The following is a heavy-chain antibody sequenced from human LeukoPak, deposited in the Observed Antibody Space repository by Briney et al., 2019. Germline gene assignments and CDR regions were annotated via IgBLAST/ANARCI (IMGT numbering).Heavy chain of an antibody. D-gene: IGHD6-13*01. V-gene: IGHV4-34*01. J-gene: IGHJ6*03. Sequence: SETLSLTCAVYGGSFSGYYWSWFRQPPGKGLEWIGEINHSGSTNYNPSLKSRVTISVDTSKNQFSLKLSSVTAADTAVYYCARALRWYYYYYYMDVWGKGTTVTVSS. CDR3: ARALRWYYYYYYMDV. CDR2: INHSGST. CDR1: GGSFSGYY.